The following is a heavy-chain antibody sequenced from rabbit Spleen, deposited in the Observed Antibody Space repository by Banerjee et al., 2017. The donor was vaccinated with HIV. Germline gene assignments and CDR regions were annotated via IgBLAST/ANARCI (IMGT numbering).Heavy chain of an antibody. CDR2: INGDGNT. D-gene: IGHD2-1*01. V-gene: IGHV1S40*01. CDR3: ARGSAAMTMVITGYYLSL. Sequence: QSLEESGGDLVKPGASLTLTCTASGFTLSSTYYMCWVRQAPGKGLEWITYINGDGNTYYASWAKGRFTISKTSSTTVTLQMTSLTAADTATYFCARGSAAMTMVITGYYLSLWGPGTL. J-gene: IGHJ4*01. CDR1: GFTLSSTYY.